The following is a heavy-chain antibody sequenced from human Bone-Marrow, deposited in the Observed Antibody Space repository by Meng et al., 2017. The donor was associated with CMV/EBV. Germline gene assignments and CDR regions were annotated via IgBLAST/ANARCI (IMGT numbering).Heavy chain of an antibody. D-gene: IGHD5-18*01. V-gene: IGHV1-69*10. CDR3: SREVGRGYSYGRGWDY. Sequence: SVKVSCKASGGTFSSYAISWVRQAPGQGLEWMGGIIPILGIANYAQKFQGRVTITADKSTSTAYMELSSLRSEDTAVYYCSREVGRGYSYGRGWDYWGQGTLVTVSS. J-gene: IGHJ4*02. CDR2: IIPILGIA. CDR1: GGTFSSYA.